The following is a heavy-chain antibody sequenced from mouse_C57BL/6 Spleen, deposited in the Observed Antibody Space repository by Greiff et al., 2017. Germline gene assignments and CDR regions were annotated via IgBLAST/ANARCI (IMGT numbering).Heavy chain of an antibody. Sequence: VQLQQSVAELVRPGASVKLSCTASGFNIKNTYMHWVKQRPEQGLEWIGRIDPANGNTKYAPKFQGKATITADTSSNTASLQLSSLTSEDTAIYYCASPACYSNLNYAMDYWGQGTSVTVAS. J-gene: IGHJ4*01. CDR1: GFNIKNTY. CDR2: IDPANGNT. V-gene: IGHV14-3*01. D-gene: IGHD2-5*01. CDR3: ASPACYSNLNYAMDY.